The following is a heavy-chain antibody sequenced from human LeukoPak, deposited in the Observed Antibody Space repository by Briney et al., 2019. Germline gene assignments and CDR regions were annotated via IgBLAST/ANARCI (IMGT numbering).Heavy chain of an antibody. CDR1: GGFISSYY. J-gene: IGHJ3*02. CDR3: ARKDSGYGSDAFDI. D-gene: IGHD5-12*01. CDR2: IYYSGST. Sequence: SETLSLTCTVSGGFISSYYWSWIRQPPGKGLEWIGYIYYSGSTNYNPSLKSRVTISVDTSKNQFSLKLSSVTAADTAVYYCARKDSGYGSDAFDIWGQGTMVTVSS. V-gene: IGHV4-59*01.